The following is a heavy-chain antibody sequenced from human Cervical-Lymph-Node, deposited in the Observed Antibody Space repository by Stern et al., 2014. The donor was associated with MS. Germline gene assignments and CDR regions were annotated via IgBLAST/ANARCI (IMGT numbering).Heavy chain of an antibody. CDR1: GFSFSSYN. CDR2: ISSTGTYI. CDR3: AREDV. V-gene: IGHV3-21*01. Sequence: EVQLVESGGGLVKPGGSLTLSCAASGFSFSSYNFNWVRQAPGKGLEWVSSISSTGTYIYYADSVKGRFTISRDNAKKSLYLQMNSLRAEDSAVYYCAREDVWGQGTTVTVSS. J-gene: IGHJ6*02.